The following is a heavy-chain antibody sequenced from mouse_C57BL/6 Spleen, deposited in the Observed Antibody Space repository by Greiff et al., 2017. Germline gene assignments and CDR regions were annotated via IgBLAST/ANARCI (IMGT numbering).Heavy chain of an antibody. V-gene: IGHV1-55*01. CDR1: GYTFTSYW. J-gene: IGHJ3*01. Sequence: VQLQQPGAELVKPGASVKMSCKASGYTFTSYWITWVKQRPGQGLEWIGDIYPGSGSTNYNEKFKSKATLTVDTSSSTAYMQLSSLTSEDSAVYYCARGIYYGSSYPAWFAYWAKGLWSLSLQ. CDR3: ARGIYYGSSYPAWFAY. CDR2: IYPGSGST. D-gene: IGHD1-1*01.